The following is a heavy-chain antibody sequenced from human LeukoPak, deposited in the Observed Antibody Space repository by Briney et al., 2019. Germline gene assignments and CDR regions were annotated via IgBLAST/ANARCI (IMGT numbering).Heavy chain of an antibody. CDR2: IYYSGST. V-gene: IGHV4-59*12. Sequence: SETLSLTCTVSGGSISSYYWSWIRQPPGKGLEWIGYIYYSGSTNYNPSLKSRVTISVDTSKNQFSLKLSSVTAADTAVYYCVRDANPYYYGSWGQGTLVTVSS. CDR1: GGSISSYY. CDR3: VRDANPYYYGS. J-gene: IGHJ5*02. D-gene: IGHD3-10*01.